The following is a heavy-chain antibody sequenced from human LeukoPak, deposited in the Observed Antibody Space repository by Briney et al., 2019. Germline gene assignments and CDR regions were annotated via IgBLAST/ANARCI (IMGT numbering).Heavy chain of an antibody. CDR1: GFTFSNYW. D-gene: IGHD3-16*01. J-gene: IGHJ4*02. CDR2: INIDESTT. CDR3: SRDLTWGVMGL. Sequence: GGSLRLSCTASGFTFSNYWMYWVRQTPEKGLLWLSRINIDESTTNYADSVKGRFTISRDNAKNTLYLQMSSLRADDTALYYCSRDLTWGVMGLWGQGTLVTVSS. V-gene: IGHV3-74*01.